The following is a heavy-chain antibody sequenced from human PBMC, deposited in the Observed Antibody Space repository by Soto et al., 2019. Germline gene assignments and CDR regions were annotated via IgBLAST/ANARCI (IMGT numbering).Heavy chain of an antibody. D-gene: IGHD2-2*01. CDR2: ISAYNGNT. CDR3: AREAHIVVVPAAVSPPDY. V-gene: IGHV1-18*01. Sequence: QVQLVQSGAEVKKPGASVKVSCKASGYTFTSYGISWVRQAPGQGLEWMGWISAYNGNTNYAQKLQGRVTMTTDTSTRTAYMELRSLRSDDTAVYYCAREAHIVVVPAAVSPPDYWGQGTLVTVSS. CDR1: GYTFTSYG. J-gene: IGHJ4*02.